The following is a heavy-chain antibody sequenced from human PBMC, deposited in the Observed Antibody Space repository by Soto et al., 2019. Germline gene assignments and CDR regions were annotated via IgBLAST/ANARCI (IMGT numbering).Heavy chain of an antibody. J-gene: IGHJ5*02. V-gene: IGHV4-30-4*01. CDR2: IYYSGST. CDR3: ARDVRTAPLRYFDWPYNWFDP. D-gene: IGHD3-9*01. CDR1: GGSISSGDYY. Sequence: SETLSLTCTVSGGSISSGDYYWSWIRQPPGKGLEWIGYIYYSGSTYYNPSLKSRVTISVDTSKNQFSLKLSSVTAADTAVYYCARDVRTAPLRYFDWPYNWFDPWGQGTLVTVSS.